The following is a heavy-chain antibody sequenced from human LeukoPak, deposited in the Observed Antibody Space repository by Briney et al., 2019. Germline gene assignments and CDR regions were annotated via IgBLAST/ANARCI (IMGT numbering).Heavy chain of an antibody. V-gene: IGHV3-23*01. D-gene: IGHD6-6*01. J-gene: IGHJ4*02. Sequence: GGSLRLSCAASGFTFSTYAMSWVRQAAGKGLEWVSLISGSGGGTYYADSVKGRFTISRDNSKNTLYLQMNSLRAEDTAVYYCAREQLGLDYWGQGTLVTVSS. CDR3: AREQLGLDY. CDR2: ISGSGGGT. CDR1: GFTFSTYA.